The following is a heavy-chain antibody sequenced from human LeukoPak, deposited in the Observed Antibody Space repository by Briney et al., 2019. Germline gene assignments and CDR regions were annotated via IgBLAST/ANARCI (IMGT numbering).Heavy chain of an antibody. CDR1: GFTFSSYA. D-gene: IGHD2-15*01. CDR2: ISGSGGST. J-gene: IGHJ4*02. V-gene: IGHV3-23*01. Sequence: PGGSLRLSCAASGFTFSSYAMSWVRQAPGKGLEWVSAISGSGGSTYYADSVKGRFTISRDNSKNTLYLQMNSLRAEDTAVYYCAKGRYCSGGSCHFFFDYWGQGTLVTVSS. CDR3: AKGRYCSGGSCHFFFDY.